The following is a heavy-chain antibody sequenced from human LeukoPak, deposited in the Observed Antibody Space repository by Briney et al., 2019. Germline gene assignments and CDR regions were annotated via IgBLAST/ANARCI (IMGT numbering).Heavy chain of an antibody. CDR1: GYTFTGSN. D-gene: IGHD3-22*01. CDR3: ARSYYDSSGDY. J-gene: IGHJ4*02. CDR2: INPNSGGT. Sequence: ASVKVSCKASGYTFTGSNVHWVRQAPGQGLEWMGWINPNSGGTNYAQKFQGRVTMTRDTSISTAYMELSRLRSDDTAVYYCARSYYDSSGDYWGQGTLVTVSS. V-gene: IGHV1-2*02.